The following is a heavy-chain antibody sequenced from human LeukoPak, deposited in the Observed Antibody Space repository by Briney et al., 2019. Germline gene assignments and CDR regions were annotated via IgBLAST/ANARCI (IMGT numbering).Heavy chain of an antibody. J-gene: IGHJ6*02. CDR3: VRVVGYYFGMDV. V-gene: IGHV3-48*02. CDR1: GFTFSTYS. CDR2: ISSSSSGM. D-gene: IGHD3-10*01. Sequence: GGSLRLSCAASGFTFSTYSVNWVRQAPGKGLEWGSYISSSSSGMYYSDSVKGRFTISRDNAKNSLYLQMNSLTDEDTALYYCVRVVGYYFGMDVWGQGTTVTVSS.